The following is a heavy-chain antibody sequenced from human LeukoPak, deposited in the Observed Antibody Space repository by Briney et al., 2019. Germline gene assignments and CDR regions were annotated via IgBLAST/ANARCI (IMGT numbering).Heavy chain of an antibody. J-gene: IGHJ4*02. CDR2: INHSGST. Sequence: SETLSLTCAVYGGSFSGYYWSWIRQPPGKGLEWIREINHSGSTNYNPSLKSRVTISVDTSKNQFSLKLSSVTAADTAVYYCARGQGRVSIAARGRYDYWGQRTLVTVSS. CDR1: GGSFSGYY. V-gene: IGHV4-34*01. CDR3: ARGQGRVSIAARGRYDY. D-gene: IGHD6-6*01.